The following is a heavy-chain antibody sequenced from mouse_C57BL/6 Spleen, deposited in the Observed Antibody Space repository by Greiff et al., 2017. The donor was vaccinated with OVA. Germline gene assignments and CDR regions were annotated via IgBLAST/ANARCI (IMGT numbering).Heavy chain of an antibody. D-gene: IGHD6-1*01. J-gene: IGHJ1*03. V-gene: IGHV1-55*01. CDR1: GYTFTSYW. CDR2: IYPGSGST. CDR3: AREQSFPSEV. Sequence: QVQLKQPGAELVKPGASVKMSCKASGYTFTSYWITWVKQRPGQGLEWIGDIYPGSGSTNYNEKFKSKATLTVDTSSSTAYMQLSSLTSEDSAVYYCAREQSFPSEVWGTGTTVTVSS.